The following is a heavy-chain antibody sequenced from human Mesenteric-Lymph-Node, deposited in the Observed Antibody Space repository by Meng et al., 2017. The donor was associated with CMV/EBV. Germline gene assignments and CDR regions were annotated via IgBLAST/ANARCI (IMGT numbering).Heavy chain of an antibody. Sequence: SETLSLTCAVSGDSMSSSNWWSWVRQPPGKGLEWIGQIYHSGSTNYNPSLNSRVTISVDRSKKQFSLRLTSVTAADTAVYYCARLGSVTMLRGSLPVFDHWGQGTLVTVSS. J-gene: IGHJ4*01. D-gene: IGHD3-10*01. CDR1: GDSMSSSNW. CDR3: ARLGSVTMLRGSLPVFDH. V-gene: IGHV4-4*02. CDR2: IYHSGST.